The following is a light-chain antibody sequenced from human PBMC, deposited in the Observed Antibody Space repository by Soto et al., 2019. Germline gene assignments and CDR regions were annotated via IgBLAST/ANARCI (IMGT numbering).Light chain of an antibody. CDR3: QQYGTSPWT. CDR1: QSVSNNY. J-gene: IGKJ1*01. Sequence: EIVLTQSPATLSLSPGERATLSCRASQSVSNNYVAWYQQIPGQAPRLLIKGASTGAIGIPDRFSGSGSGTDFTLTITRLEPDDFAVYYCQQYGTSPWTFGQGTKVELK. CDR2: GAS. V-gene: IGKV3-20*01.